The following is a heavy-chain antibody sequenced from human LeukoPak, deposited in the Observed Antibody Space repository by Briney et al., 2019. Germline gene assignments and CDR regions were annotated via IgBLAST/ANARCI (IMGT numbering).Heavy chain of an antibody. CDR1: GGTFSSYA. J-gene: IGHJ4*02. D-gene: IGHD6-19*01. V-gene: IGHV1-69*13. CDR3: ASAVAGTFRFDY. CDR2: IIPIFGTA. Sequence: VASVKVSCKASGGTFSSYAISWVRQAPGQGLEWMGGIIPIFGTANYAQKFQGRVTITADESTSTAYMELSSLRSEDTAVYYCASAVAGTFRFDYWGQGTLVTVSS.